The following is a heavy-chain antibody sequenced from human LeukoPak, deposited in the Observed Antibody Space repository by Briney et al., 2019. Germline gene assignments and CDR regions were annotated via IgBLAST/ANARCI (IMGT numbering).Heavy chain of an antibody. J-gene: IGHJ5*02. D-gene: IGHD6-13*01. V-gene: IGHV3-23*01. CDR2: ISGSGGIT. CDR3: AKATSPVQSRNGFDA. Sequence: GGSLRLSCVASGFTFSSYAMSWVRQPPGKGLEWVSVISGSGGITNYADSVKGRFTVSRDSSKNTLYLQMNRLRAEDTAVYYCAKATSPVQSRNGFDAWGQGTLVTVSS. CDR1: GFTFSSYA.